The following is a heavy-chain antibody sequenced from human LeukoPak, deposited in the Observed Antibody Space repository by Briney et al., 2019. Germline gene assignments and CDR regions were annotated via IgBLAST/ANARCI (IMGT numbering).Heavy chain of an antibody. D-gene: IGHD3-3*01. CDR1: GFTFSGYA. V-gene: IGHV3-23*01. J-gene: IGHJ4*02. CDR2: ISGSGGST. CDR3: AKDSRGTFWSGYNLFDY. Sequence: GGSLRLSCAASGFTFSGYAMSWVREAPGKGLEWVSAISGSGGSTYYADSVKGRFTISRDNSKNTLYLQMNSLRAEDTAVYYCAKDSRGTFWSGYNLFDYWGQGTLVTASS.